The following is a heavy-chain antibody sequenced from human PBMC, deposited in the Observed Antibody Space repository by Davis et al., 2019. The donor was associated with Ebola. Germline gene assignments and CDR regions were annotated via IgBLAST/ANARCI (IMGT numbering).Heavy chain of an antibody. V-gene: IGHV1-18*01. J-gene: IGHJ5*01. CDR1: GYTFTSYG. CDR2: INPNDGTT. Sequence: AASVKVSCKASGYTFTSYGISWVRQASGHGLKWMGVINPNDGTTTYAQEFRDRVTMTRDTSTSTVFLDLRNLAFDDTAVYYCVIITMTWGQGTLVTVSS. CDR3: VIITMT.